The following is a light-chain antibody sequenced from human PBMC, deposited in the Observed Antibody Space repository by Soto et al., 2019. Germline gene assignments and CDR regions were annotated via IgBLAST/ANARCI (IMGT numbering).Light chain of an antibody. V-gene: IGKV2-28*01. CDR2: LGS. J-gene: IGKJ5*01. CDR1: QSLLHITGETF. Sequence: DVVITQTPLSLSVAPGQPASISCKSSQSLLHITGETFLFWYLQKPGQSPQLLIYLGSSRASGVPDRVSGSGSGTDFTLKIGRVEAEDVGIYYCMQGLQSTITFGQGTRLEIK. CDR3: MQGLQSTIT.